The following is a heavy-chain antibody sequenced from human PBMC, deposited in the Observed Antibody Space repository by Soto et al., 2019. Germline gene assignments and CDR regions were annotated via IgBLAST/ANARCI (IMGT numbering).Heavy chain of an antibody. CDR2: IIPIFGTA. V-gene: IGHV1-69*01. J-gene: IGHJ6*02. D-gene: IGHD3-3*01. CDR1: GGTFSSYA. Sequence: QVQLVQSGAEVKKPGSSVKVSCKASGGTFSSYAISWVRQAPGQGLEWMGGIIPIFGTANYAQKFQGRVTITADESTSTAYMELSSLRSEDTAVYYCARALSYKEGPVGHDFWSGYYYGMDVWGQGTTVTVSS. CDR3: ARALSYKEGPVGHDFWSGYYYGMDV.